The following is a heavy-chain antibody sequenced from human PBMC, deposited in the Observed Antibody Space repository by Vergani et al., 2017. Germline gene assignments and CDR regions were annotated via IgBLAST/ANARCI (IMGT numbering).Heavy chain of an antibody. J-gene: IGHJ4*02. V-gene: IGHV3-23*01. CDR2: VSGSSATP. Sequence: EVQLLGSGGGLVQPGGSLRLSCEASGFSFPGYAMSWVRQAPGKGLEWVSSVSGSSATPYYADSVKGRFIISRDNSKNTLHLQMNSLRAEDTAVYYCAAVGLITGTRGKIFDYWGQGTLVTVSS. D-gene: IGHD1-7*01. CDR1: GFSFPGYA. CDR3: AAVGLITGTRGKIFDY.